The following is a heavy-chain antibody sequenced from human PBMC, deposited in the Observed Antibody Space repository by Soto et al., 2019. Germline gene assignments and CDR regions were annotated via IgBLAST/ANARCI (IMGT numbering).Heavy chain of an antibody. Sequence: SETLSLTCTVSGGSISSYYWSWIQQPPGKGLEWIGYIYYSGSTNYNPSLKSRVTISVDTSKNQFSLKLSSVTAADTAVYYCARAEGYYGSGSYSAFDIWGQGTMVTVSS. CDR3: ARAEGYYGSGSYSAFDI. CDR2: IYYSGST. V-gene: IGHV4-59*01. J-gene: IGHJ3*02. D-gene: IGHD3-10*01. CDR1: GGSISSYY.